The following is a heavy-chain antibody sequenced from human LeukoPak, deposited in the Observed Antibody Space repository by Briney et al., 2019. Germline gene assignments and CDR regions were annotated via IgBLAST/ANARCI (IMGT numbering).Heavy chain of an antibody. D-gene: IGHD3-9*01. J-gene: IGHJ3*02. CDR1: GFTFSSYS. V-gene: IGHV3-53*01. CDR2: IYSGGST. Sequence: GGSLRLSCAASGFTFSSYSMNWVRQAPGKGLEWVSVIYSGGSTYYADSVKGRFTISRDNSKNTLYLQMNSLRAEDTAVYYCARDYDILTGAPWAFDIWGQGTMVTVSS. CDR3: ARDYDILTGAPWAFDI.